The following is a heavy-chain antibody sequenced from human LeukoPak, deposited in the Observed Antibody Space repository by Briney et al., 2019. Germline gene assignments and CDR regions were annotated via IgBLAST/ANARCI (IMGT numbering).Heavy chain of an antibody. D-gene: IGHD1-1*01. CDR1: DGSITNND. J-gene: IGHJ4*02. CDR2: VHYSGTT. Sequence: SETLSLTCTVSDGSITNNDWSWVRQTPGKGLEFIGYVHYSGTTNYNPSLRSRVTISGDTSKTQFSLTLSSVTAADTATYYCARGKLERGWSYYFDSWGQGTLVIVSS. V-gene: IGHV4-59*08. CDR3: ARGKLERGWSYYFDS.